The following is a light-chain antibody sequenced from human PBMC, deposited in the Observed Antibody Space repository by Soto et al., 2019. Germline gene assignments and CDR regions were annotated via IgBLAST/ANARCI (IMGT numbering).Light chain of an antibody. Sequence: IGLTQSPATLSLSPGERATLSCRAIQSVSSYLAWYQQNSGQAPRLLIYDVSKRATGIPPRFSGSVAGTDFTLTISRLEPEDSATYYCQQRRSSLTFGGGTKGEIK. CDR3: QQRRSSLT. CDR2: DVS. V-gene: IGKV3-11*01. CDR1: QSVSSY. J-gene: IGKJ4*01.